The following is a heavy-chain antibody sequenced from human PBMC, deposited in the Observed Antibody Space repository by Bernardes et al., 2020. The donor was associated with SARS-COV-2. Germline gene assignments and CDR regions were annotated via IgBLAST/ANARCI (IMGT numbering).Heavy chain of an antibody. CDR3: VRGPSDGHGRFEY. CDR2: INGDGSRT. Sequence: GGSLRLSCAVSGFIVTSSFMSWVRQAPGKGLMWVSRINGDGSRTTYADSVKGRFTISRDNTENTLYLQMNSLRAEDTAVYYCVRGPSDGHGRFEYWGQGTLGTVSS. CDR1: GFIVTSSF. J-gene: IGHJ4*02. V-gene: IGHV3-74*01.